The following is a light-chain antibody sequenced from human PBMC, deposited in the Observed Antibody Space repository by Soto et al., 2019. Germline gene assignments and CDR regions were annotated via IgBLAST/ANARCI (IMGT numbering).Light chain of an antibody. CDR3: QQYNSYPLT. J-gene: IGKJ4*01. V-gene: IGKV1-16*02. Sequence: DIQMNQSPPSLSASVGDRVTITCRASQGINNHLAWFQQKPGKAPKSLIYSVSSLQSGVPSKFSGRGSGKDFTLTISSLQPEDFATYYCQQYNSYPLTFGGGTTVDIK. CDR2: SVS. CDR1: QGINNH.